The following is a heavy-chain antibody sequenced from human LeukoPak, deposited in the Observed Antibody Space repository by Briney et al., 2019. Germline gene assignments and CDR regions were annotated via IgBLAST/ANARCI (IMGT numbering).Heavy chain of an antibody. CDR3: AIDLPGVVWFGK. Sequence: PGGSLRLSCAASGFTFSSHSMTWVRQAPGKGLEWVSSITTSGGNTYYAESVKGRFTISKDNSKNTLSRQMSSLRAEDTAVYYCAIDLPGVVWFGKWGQGTLVSVSS. V-gene: IGHV3-23*01. D-gene: IGHD3-10*01. CDR2: ITTSGGNT. CDR1: GFTFSSHS. J-gene: IGHJ4*02.